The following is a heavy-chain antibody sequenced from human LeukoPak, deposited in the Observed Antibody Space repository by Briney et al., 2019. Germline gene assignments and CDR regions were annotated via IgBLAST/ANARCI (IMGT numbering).Heavy chain of an antibody. Sequence: GGSLRLSCAASGFTFSNYWMSWVRRAPGKGLEWVANIKQDGSETYYVDSVMGRFTISRDNAKKSLYLQMNSLIAEDTAVYYCARDFWGAYRVDYFDYWGQGTLVTVSS. V-gene: IGHV3-7*01. J-gene: IGHJ4*02. CDR2: IKQDGSET. CDR1: GFTFSNYW. D-gene: IGHD3-3*01. CDR3: ARDFWGAYRVDYFDY.